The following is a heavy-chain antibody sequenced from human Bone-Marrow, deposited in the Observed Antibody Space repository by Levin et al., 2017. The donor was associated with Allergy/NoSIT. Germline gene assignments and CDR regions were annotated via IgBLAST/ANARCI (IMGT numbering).Heavy chain of an antibody. J-gene: IGHJ3*02. V-gene: IGHV3-48*03. Sequence: LSLTCAVSGFTFRSYEMNWVRQAPGKGLEWVSYISSSAGSEQYADSVKGRFVISRDNAKNSLYLQMNSLRAEDTAVYYCARDITDSSSSTPDVFDIWGQGTMVTVSS. CDR2: ISSSAGSE. D-gene: IGHD6-6*01. CDR1: GFTFRSYE. CDR3: ARDITDSSSSTPDVFDI.